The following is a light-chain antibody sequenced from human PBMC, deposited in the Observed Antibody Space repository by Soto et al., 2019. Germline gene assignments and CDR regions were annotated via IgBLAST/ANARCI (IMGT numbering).Light chain of an antibody. CDR2: DAS. Sequence: DIQMTQSPSTLSVSVGDRVTITCRASQTISSWLAWYQQKPGKAPKLLIYDASSLETGVPSRFSGSRSGTEFTLTISSLQPEDFATYYCQQYRTFGQGTKVDI. J-gene: IGKJ1*01. CDR3: QQYRT. V-gene: IGKV1-5*01. CDR1: QTISSW.